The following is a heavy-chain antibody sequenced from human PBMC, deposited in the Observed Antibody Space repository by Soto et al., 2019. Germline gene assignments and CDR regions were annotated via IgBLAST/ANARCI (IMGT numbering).Heavy chain of an antibody. CDR2: ISYDGSNK. J-gene: IGHJ4*02. V-gene: IGHV3-30*03. D-gene: IGHD3-22*01. CDR3: ARVQYYDTSAFYYFDY. CDR1: GFTFSTHG. Sequence: PGGSLRLSCAASGFTFSTHGMHWVRQAPGKGLEWVAVISYDGSNKYYADSVKGRFTISRDNSKNTLFLQMNSLRAEDTAVYYCARVQYYDTSAFYYFDYWGQGTLVTVSS.